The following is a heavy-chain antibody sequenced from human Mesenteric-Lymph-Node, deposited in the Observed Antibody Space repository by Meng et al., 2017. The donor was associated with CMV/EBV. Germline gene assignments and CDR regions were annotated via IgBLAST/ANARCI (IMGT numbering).Heavy chain of an antibody. D-gene: IGHD2-2*01. V-gene: IGHV3-23*01. Sequence: GGSLRLSCEASGFRFSSHAMIWVRQAPGKGLEWVSTISGSGGSTFYAGSVEGRFTISRDNSRNTLYLQMNSLRAEDTAVYYCVKDCLSTSCYDYWGQGTLVTVSS. J-gene: IGHJ4*02. CDR3: VKDCLSTSCYDY. CDR2: ISGSGGST. CDR1: GFRFSSHA.